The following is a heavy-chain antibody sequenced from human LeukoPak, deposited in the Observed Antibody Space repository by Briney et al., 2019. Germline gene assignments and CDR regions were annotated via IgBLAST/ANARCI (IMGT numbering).Heavy chain of an antibody. V-gene: IGHV4-59*01. CDR3: ARGQKYRNGYTVTELGSGYFDY. J-gene: IGHJ4*02. D-gene: IGHD5-18*01. CDR1: GGSISSYY. Sequence: SETLSLTCSVSGGSISSYYWSWIRQPPGKGLEWIGYIYSGRTNYNPSLKSRVTISVDTSKNQFSLTLSSVTAADTAVYYCARGQKYRNGYTVTELGSGYFDYWGQGTPLTVSS. CDR2: IYSGRT.